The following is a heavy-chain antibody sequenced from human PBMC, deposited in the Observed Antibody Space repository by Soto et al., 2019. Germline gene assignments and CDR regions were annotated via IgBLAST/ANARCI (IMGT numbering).Heavy chain of an antibody. V-gene: IGHV3-66*04. CDR1: GFTVSSNY. Sequence: VGSLRLSCAASGFTVSSNYMSWVRQAPGKGLEWVSVIYSGGSTYYADSVKGRFTISRDNSKNTLYLQMNSLRAEDTAVYYCARRGDYYYYYMDVWGKGTTVTVSS. D-gene: IGHD3-10*01. CDR3: ARRGDYYYYYMDV. J-gene: IGHJ6*03. CDR2: IYSGGST.